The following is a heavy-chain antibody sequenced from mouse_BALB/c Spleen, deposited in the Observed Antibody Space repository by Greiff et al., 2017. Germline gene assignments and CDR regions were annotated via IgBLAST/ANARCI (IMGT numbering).Heavy chain of an antibody. CDR2: ISSGGSYT. Sequence: EVHLVESGGDLVKPGGSLKLSCAASGFTFSSYGMSWVRQTPDKRLEWVATISSGGSYTYYPDSVKGRFTISRDNAKNTLYLQMSSLKSEDTAMYYCARQGYGNYGDWFAYWGQGTLVTVSA. J-gene: IGHJ3*01. CDR1: GFTFSSYG. V-gene: IGHV5-6*01. D-gene: IGHD2-10*02. CDR3: ARQGYGNYGDWFAY.